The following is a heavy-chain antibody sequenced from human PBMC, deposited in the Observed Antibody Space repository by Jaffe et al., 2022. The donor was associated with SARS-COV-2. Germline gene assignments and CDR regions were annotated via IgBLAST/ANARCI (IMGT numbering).Heavy chain of an antibody. J-gene: IGHJ4*02. V-gene: IGHV3-48*03. CDR3: ARDRGPSDY. D-gene: IGHD3-10*01. CDR1: GFIFSSYD. CDR2: ISNSGVTI. Sequence: EVLLVESGGGLIQPGGSLRLSCAASGFIFSSYDMNWVRQAPGKGLEWLSSISNSGVTIYYADSVRGRFTISRDNDNNILYFQMNSLRAEDTGFYYCARDRGPSDYWGQGTLVTVSS.